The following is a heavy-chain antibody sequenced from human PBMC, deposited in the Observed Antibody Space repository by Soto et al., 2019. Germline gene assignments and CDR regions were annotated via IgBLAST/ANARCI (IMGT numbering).Heavy chain of an antibody. CDR3: ARLYCTTSTCDSWFDP. J-gene: IGHJ5*02. V-gene: IGHV5-10-1*01. CDR1: GYTFTTFW. Sequence: GSSLKISCTGFGYTFTTFWISWVLQRPGRGLEWMGRIDPRDSYVNYSPSFQGHVTISADKSISTAYLQWGSLKASDTAMYYCARLYCTTSTCDSWFDPWGQGTVVTVSS. CDR2: IDPRDSYV. D-gene: IGHD2-2*01.